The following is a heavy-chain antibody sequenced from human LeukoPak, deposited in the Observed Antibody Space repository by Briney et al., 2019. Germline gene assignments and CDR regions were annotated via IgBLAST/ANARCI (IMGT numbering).Heavy chain of an antibody. Sequence: GGSLRLSCAASGFTFSSYAMSWVRQAPGKGLEWVSAISGSGGSTYCADSVKGRFTISRDNSKNTLYLQMNSLRAEDTAVYYCAKDAPIAAAGLTSFDYWGQGTLVTVSS. V-gene: IGHV3-23*01. CDR1: GFTFSSYA. J-gene: IGHJ4*02. CDR3: AKDAPIAAAGLTSFDY. D-gene: IGHD6-13*01. CDR2: ISGSGGST.